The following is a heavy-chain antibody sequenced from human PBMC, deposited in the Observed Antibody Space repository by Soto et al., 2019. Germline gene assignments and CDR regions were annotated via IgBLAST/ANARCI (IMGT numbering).Heavy chain of an antibody. CDR2: ISAYNGNT. CDR1: GYTFTSYG. CDR3: ARGGPLAATVKREDFDY. V-gene: IGHV1-18*01. Sequence: ASVKVSCKASGYTFTSYGISWVRQAPGQGLEWMGWISAYNGNTNYAQKLQGRVTMTTDTSTSTAYVELRSLRSDDTAVYYCARGGPLAATVKREDFDYWGQGTLVTVS. D-gene: IGHD1-26*01. J-gene: IGHJ4*02.